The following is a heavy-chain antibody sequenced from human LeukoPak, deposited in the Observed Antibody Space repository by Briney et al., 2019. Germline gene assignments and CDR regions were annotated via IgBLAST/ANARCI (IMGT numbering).Heavy chain of an antibody. CDR1: GFTFSIYR. V-gene: IGHV3-21*01. CDR3: APEDWFDP. D-gene: IGHD1-14*01. Sequence: PGGSLRLSCAAAGFTFSIYRMNWVRQAPGKGLEWVSSISSSSSYIYYADSVKGRFTISRDNAKNSLYLQMNSLRAEDTAVYYCAPEDWFDPWGQGTLVTVSS. J-gene: IGHJ5*02. CDR2: ISSSSSYI.